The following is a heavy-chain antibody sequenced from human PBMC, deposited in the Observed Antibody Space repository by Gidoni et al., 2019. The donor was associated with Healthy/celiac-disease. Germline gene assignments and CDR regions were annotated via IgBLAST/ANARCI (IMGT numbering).Heavy chain of an antibody. CDR1: GGSISSSSYY. J-gene: IGHJ6*04. V-gene: IGHV4-39*01. CDR3: ARNYYGMDG. CDR2: IYYSGST. Sequence: QPQLQESGPGLVKPSETLSLTGTVSGGSISSSSYYWGWIRQPPRKGLEWFGSIYYSGSTYYNPSLKSRDTISVDTSKNQVSLKRSSVTAADTAVYYCARNYYGMDGWGKGTTVTVSS.